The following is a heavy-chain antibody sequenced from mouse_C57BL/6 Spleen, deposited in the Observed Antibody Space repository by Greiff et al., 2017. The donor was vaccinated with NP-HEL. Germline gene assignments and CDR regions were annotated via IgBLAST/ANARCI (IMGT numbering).Heavy chain of an antibody. V-gene: IGHV3-6*01. Sequence: EVKLMESGPGLVKPSQSLSLTCSVTGYSITSGYYWNWIRQFPGNKLEWMGYISYDGSNNYNPSLKNRISITRDTSKNQFFLKLNSVTTEDTATYYCARGRDYDFDYWGQGTTLTVSS. J-gene: IGHJ2*01. CDR1: GYSITSGYY. D-gene: IGHD2-4*01. CDR3: ARGRDYDFDY. CDR2: ISYDGSN.